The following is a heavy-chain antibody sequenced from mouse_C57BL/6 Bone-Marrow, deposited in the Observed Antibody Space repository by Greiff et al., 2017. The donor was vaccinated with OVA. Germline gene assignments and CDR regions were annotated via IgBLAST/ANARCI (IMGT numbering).Heavy chain of an antibody. CDR2: INPSSGYT. CDR3: ARRLERAMDY. J-gene: IGHJ4*01. Sequence: QVQLKQSGAELAKPGASVKLSCKASGYTFTSYWMHWVKQRPGQGLEWIGYINPSSGYTKYNQKFKDKATLTADKSSSTAYMQLSSLTYEDSAVXDCARRLERAMDYWGQGTSVTVSS. CDR1: GYTFTSYW. V-gene: IGHV1-7*01. D-gene: IGHD3-2*02.